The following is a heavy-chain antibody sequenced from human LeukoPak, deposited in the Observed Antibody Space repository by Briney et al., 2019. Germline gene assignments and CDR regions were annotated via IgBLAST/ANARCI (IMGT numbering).Heavy chain of an antibody. CDR3: ATDSSSWYYYFDY. CDR1: GFTVSSNY. V-gene: IGHV3-66*02. Sequence: GGSLRLSCAASGFTVSSNYMSWVRQAPGKGLEWVSVIYSGGSTYYADSVKGRLTISRDNSKNTLYLQMNSLRAEDTAVYYCATDSSSWYYYFDYWGQGTLVTISS. D-gene: IGHD6-13*01. CDR2: IYSGGST. J-gene: IGHJ4*02.